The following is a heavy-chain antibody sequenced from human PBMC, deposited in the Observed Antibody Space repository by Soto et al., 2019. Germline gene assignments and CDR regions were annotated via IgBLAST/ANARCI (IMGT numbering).Heavy chain of an antibody. J-gene: IGHJ6*03. Sequence: QAQLQQWGAGLLKPSETLSLTCAVYGGSFSGYYWSWIRQPPGKGLEWIGEINHSGSTNYNPSLKSRVTISVDTSKNQFSLKLSSVTAADTAVYYCARGRYCSSTSCYGYYMDVWGKGTTVTVSS. CDR1: GGSFSGYY. V-gene: IGHV4-34*01. CDR3: ARGRYCSSTSCYGYYMDV. CDR2: INHSGST. D-gene: IGHD2-2*01.